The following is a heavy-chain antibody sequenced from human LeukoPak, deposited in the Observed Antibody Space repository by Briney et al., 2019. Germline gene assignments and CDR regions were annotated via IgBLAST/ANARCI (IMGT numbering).Heavy chain of an antibody. CDR2: IIPIFGIA. CDR1: GGTFSSYA. D-gene: IGHD5-24*01. CDR3: AKVEMATTGGGFDP. V-gene: IGHV1-69*04. Sequence: ASVKVSCKASGGTFSSYAISWVRQAPAQGLEWMGRIIPIFGIANYAQKFQGRVTITADKSTSTAYMELSSLRSEDTAVYYCAKVEMATTGGGFDPWGQGTLVTVSS. J-gene: IGHJ5*02.